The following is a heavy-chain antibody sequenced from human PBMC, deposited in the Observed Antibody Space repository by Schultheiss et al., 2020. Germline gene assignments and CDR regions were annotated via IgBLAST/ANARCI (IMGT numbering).Heavy chain of an antibody. CDR2: MNPNSGNT. CDR1: GYTFTSYD. CDR3: ARKVVVAATGFDI. D-gene: IGHD2-15*01. V-gene: IGHV1-8*01. J-gene: IGHJ3*02. Sequence: ASVKVSCKASGYTFTSYDINWVRQATGQGLEWMGWMNPNSGNTGYAQKFQGRVTMTRDTSTSTAYMELRSLRSDDTAVYYCARKVVVAATGFDIWGQGTMVTV.